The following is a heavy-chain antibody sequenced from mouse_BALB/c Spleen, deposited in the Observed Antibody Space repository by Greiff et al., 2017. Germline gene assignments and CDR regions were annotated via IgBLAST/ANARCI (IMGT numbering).Heavy chain of an antibody. V-gene: IGHV14-1*02. CDR2: IDPENGNT. D-gene: IGHD1-1*01. CDR3: AQFPYYYGSS. J-gene: IGHJ4*01. CDR1: GFNIKDYY. Sequence: EVHLQQSGAELVRPGALVKLSCKASGFNIKDYYMHWVKQRPEQGLEWIGWIDPENGNTIYDPKFQGKASITADTSSNTAYLQLSSLTSEDTAVYYCAQFPYYYGSSWGQGTSVTVSS.